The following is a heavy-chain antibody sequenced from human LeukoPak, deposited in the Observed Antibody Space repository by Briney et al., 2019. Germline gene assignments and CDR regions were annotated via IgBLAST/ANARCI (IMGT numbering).Heavy chain of an antibody. CDR2: INHSGST. CDR3: ARVTGSGYYYG. Sequence: SETLSLTCAVYGRSFSGYYWSWIRQPPGKGLEWIGEINHSGSTNYNPSLKSRVTISVDTSKNQFSLKLSSVTAADTAVYYCARVTGSGYYYGWGQGTLVTVSS. J-gene: IGHJ4*02. V-gene: IGHV4-34*01. CDR1: GRSFSGYY. D-gene: IGHD3-22*01.